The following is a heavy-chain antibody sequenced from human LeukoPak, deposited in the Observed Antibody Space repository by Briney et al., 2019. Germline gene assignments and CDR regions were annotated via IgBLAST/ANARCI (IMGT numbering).Heavy chain of an antibody. CDR2: IYYSGST. V-gene: IGHV4-59*01. Sequence: SETLSLTCTVSGGSISSYYWSWIRQPPGKGLEWIGYIYYSGSTNCNPSLKSRVTISVDTSKNQFSLKLSSVTAADTAVYYCARVGSSNSHYDYWGPGTLVTVSS. J-gene: IGHJ4*02. CDR3: ARVGSSNSHYDY. CDR1: GGSISSYY. D-gene: IGHD1-26*01.